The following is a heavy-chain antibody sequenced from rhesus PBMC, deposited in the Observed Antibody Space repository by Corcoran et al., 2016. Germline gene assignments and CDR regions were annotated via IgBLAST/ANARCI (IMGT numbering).Heavy chain of an antibody. CDR2: ISSASSYI. Sequence: EVQLVESGGGLVQPGGSLRLSCSASGFTFSRYGLCLVRQAPGKGLEWVSSISSASSYIYYADSVKGRFTISRDNAKNSLSLQMNSLRAEDTAVYYCTSISSGSLDYWGQGVLVTVSS. V-gene: IGHV3S16*01. CDR3: TSISSGSLDY. J-gene: IGHJ4*01. D-gene: IGHD6-31*01. CDR1: GFTFSRYG.